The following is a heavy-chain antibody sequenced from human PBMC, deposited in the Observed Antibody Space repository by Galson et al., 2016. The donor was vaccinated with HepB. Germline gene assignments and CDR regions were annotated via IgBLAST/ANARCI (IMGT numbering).Heavy chain of an antibody. CDR1: GYTFTNYA. CDR2: INTNTGNP. CDR3: ARNRIGGYCSGGSCYSYYYYGMDV. D-gene: IGHD2-15*01. V-gene: IGHV7-4-1*02. J-gene: IGHJ6*02. Sequence: SVKVSCKASGYTFTNYAMNWVRQAPGQGLEWMGWINTNTGNPTYAQGFTGRFVFSLDTSVSTAYLQISSLKAEDTAVYYCARNRIGGYCSGGSCYSYYYYGMDVWGQGTTVTVSS.